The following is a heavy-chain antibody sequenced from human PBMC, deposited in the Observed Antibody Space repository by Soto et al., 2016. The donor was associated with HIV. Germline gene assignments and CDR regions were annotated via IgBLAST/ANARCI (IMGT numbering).Heavy chain of an antibody. D-gene: IGHD3-22*01. J-gene: IGHJ3*02. Sequence: QVQLQQWGPGLVKPSQTLSLTCTVSGGSISSGGYYWSWIRQHPGKGLEWIGYIYYSGSTYYNPSLKSRVTISVDTSKNQFSLKLSSVTAADTAVYYCAKSGDYYDSSGTLGFDIWGQGTMVTSLQ. CDR3: AKSGDYYDSSGTLGFDI. V-gene: IGHV4-31*03. CDR2: IYYSGST. CDR1: GGSISSGGYY.